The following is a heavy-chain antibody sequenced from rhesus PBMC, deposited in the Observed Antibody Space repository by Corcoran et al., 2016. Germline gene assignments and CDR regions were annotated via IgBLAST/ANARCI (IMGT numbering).Heavy chain of an antibody. V-gene: IGHV4-147*01. Sequence: QVQLQESGPGLVKASETLSLSCAVSGGPIINNYWIWIRLPPGMGLEGIGRIRGSGGTTSYNPSLKSRVTISTDPSKNQFSLKLTSVTAADTAIYFCARMEDRSDWPGFDSWGQGILVTVSS. J-gene: IGHJ4*01. CDR2: IRGSGGTT. CDR3: ARMEDRSDWPGFDS. CDR1: GGPIINNY. D-gene: IGHD2-2*01.